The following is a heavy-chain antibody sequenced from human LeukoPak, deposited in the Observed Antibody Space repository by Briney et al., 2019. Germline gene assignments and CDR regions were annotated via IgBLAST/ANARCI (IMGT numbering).Heavy chain of an antibody. CDR2: IYWDDDK. D-gene: IGHD3-10*01. CDR1: GFSLSTSGVG. V-gene: IGHV2-5*02. CDR3: ARTHYIGMVRTYWFDS. J-gene: IGHJ5*01. Sequence: SGPTLVNPTQTLTLTCTFSGFSLSTSGVGVGWIRQPPGKALEWLALIYWDDDKRYIPSLKSRLTITKDTSKNQVVLTMTNMDPVDTSTYYCARTHYIGMVRTYWFDSWGQGTLVTVSS.